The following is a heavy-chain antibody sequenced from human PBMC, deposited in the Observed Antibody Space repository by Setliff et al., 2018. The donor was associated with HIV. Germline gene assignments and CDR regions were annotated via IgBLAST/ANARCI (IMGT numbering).Heavy chain of an antibody. Sequence: WASVKVSCKATEFIILANKMNWVRQAPGQGLEWIGRISPDNGAAEYAPQFQGRVIMTVDTSISTAYLEIPRLTSDDAAVYYCALPRVFDSFHVWGQGTTVTVS. CDR1: EFIILANK. CDR2: ISPDNGAA. V-gene: IGHV1-2*06. J-gene: IGHJ3*01. CDR3: ALPRVFDSFHV.